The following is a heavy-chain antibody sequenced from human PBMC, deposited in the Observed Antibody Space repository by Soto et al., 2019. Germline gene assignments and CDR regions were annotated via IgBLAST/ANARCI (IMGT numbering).Heavy chain of an antibody. Sequence: QVQLVQSGAEVKKPGSSVKVSCKASGGTFSSYTISWVRQAPGQGLEWMGRIIPILGIANYAQKFQGRVTITADKXXSTAYMELSSLRSEDTAVYYCARDLAGYSGYDLDYWGQGTLVTVSS. V-gene: IGHV1-69*08. D-gene: IGHD5-12*01. CDR2: IIPILGIA. J-gene: IGHJ4*02. CDR1: GGTFSSYT. CDR3: ARDLAGYSGYDLDY.